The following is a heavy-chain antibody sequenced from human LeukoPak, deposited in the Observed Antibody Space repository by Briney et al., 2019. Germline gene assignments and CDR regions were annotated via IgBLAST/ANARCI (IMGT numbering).Heavy chain of an antibody. Sequence: SETLSLTCAVYGGSFSGYYWSWIRLPPGKGLEWIGEINYTGDTSYNPSLKRRLSISKDTSKNQFSLKLVSVTAADTAVYYCARGSLGYCSGGSCYSGFDPWGQGTLVIVSS. V-gene: IGHV4-34*01. CDR2: INYTGDT. CDR1: GGSFSGYY. D-gene: IGHD2-15*01. CDR3: ARGSLGYCSGGSCYSGFDP. J-gene: IGHJ5*02.